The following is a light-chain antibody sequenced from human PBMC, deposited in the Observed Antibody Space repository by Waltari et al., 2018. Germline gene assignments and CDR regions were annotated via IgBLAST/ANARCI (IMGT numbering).Light chain of an antibody. V-gene: IGLV2-23*01. CDR2: EGS. Sequence: QSALTQPASVSGSPGQSITSSCTGTTSDFGRYNLVSWYQQYPGKAPKLMGYEGSKRPFEVSNRFSGSKSGKTASLTTSGLQAEDEADYFCCSYAGHATYVFGTGTKFTVL. CDR3: CSYAGHATYV. CDR1: TSDFGRYNL. J-gene: IGLJ1*01.